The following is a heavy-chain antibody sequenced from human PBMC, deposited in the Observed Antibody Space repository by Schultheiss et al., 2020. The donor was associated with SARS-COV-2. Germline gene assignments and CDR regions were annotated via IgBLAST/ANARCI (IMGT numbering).Heavy chain of an antibody. J-gene: IGHJ4*02. V-gene: IGHV3-48*02. CDR2: ISSSSSTI. CDR1: GFTFGNFR. Sequence: GESLKISCAASGFTFGNFRMNWVRQAPGKGLEWVSYISSSSSTIHYADSVKGRFTISRDNAKNSLYLQMNSLRDEDTAVYYCARGNKYDGSSYYSFYYWGQGTLVTVSS. CDR3: ARGNKYDGSSYYSFYY. D-gene: IGHD3-22*01.